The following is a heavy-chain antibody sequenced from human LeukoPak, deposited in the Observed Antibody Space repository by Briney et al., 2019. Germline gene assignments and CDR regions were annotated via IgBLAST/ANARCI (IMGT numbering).Heavy chain of an antibody. Sequence: SVKVSCKASGYTFTSYDINWVRQATGQGLEWMGWMNPNSGNTGYAQKFQGRVTITRNTSISTAYMELSSLRSEDTAVYYCARDLLTYYDFWSGYRREPNWFDPWGQGTLVTVSS. D-gene: IGHD3-3*01. CDR3: ARDLLTYYDFWSGYRREPNWFDP. J-gene: IGHJ5*02. CDR2: MNPNSGNT. V-gene: IGHV1-8*03. CDR1: GYTFTSYD.